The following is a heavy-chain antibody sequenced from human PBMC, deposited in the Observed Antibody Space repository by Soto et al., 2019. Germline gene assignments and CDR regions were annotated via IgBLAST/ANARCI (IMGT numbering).Heavy chain of an antibody. CDR3: AKEVGSGSYLSALYYYGMDV. CDR1: GFTFSSYA. D-gene: IGHD3-10*01. Sequence: EVQLLESGGGLVQPGGSLRLSCAASGFTFSSYAMSWVRQAPGKGLEWVSAISGSGGSTYYADSVKGRFTISRDNSKNTLYLQMNSLRAEDTAVYYCAKEVGSGSYLSALYYYGMDVWGQGTTVTVSS. V-gene: IGHV3-23*01. J-gene: IGHJ6*02. CDR2: ISGSGGST.